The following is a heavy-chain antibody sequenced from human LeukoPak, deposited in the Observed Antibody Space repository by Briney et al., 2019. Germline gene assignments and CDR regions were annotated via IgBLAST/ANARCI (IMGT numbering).Heavy chain of an antibody. CDR3: ARGSYGSGSYWSDY. CDR1: GFTFSSYG. J-gene: IGHJ4*02. CDR2: IWYDGSNK. V-gene: IGHV3-33*01. D-gene: IGHD3-10*01. Sequence: GGSLRLSCAASGFTFSSYGMHWVRQAPGKGLEWVAVIWYDGSNKYYADSVKGRFTISRDNSKNTLHLQMNSLRAEDTAVYYCARGSYGSGSYWSDYWGQGTLVTVSS.